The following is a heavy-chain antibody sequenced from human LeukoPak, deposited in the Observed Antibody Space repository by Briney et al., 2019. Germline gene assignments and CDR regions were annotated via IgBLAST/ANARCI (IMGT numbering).Heavy chain of an antibody. CDR1: GFTFSSYA. CDR2: ISASGDST. D-gene: IGHD1-26*01. J-gene: IGHJ5*02. CDR3: ARVKWELLPPGGSNWFDP. Sequence: GGSLRLSCAASGFTFSSYAMSWVRQAPGKGLEWVSAISASGDSTYYADSVKGRFTISRDNAKNSLYLQMNSLRAEDTAVYYCARVKWELLPPGGSNWFDPWGQGTLVTVSS. V-gene: IGHV3-23*01.